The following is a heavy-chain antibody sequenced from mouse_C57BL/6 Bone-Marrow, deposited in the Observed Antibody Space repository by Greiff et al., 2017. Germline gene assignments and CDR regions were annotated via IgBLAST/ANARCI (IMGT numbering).Heavy chain of an antibody. Sequence: EVKLQESGPELVKPGASVKIPCKASGYTFTDYNMDWVKQSHGKSLEWIGDINPNNGGTIYNQKFKGKATLTVDKSSSTAYMELRSLTSEDTAVYYCARRYYGSSYKYFDYWGQGTTLTVSS. J-gene: IGHJ2*01. CDR1: GYTFTDYN. CDR2: INPNNGGT. CDR3: ARRYYGSSYKYFDY. V-gene: IGHV1-18*01. D-gene: IGHD1-1*01.